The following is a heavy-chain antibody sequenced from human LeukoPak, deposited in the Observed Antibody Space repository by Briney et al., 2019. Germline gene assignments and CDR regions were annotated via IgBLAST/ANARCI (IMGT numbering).Heavy chain of an antibody. CDR1: GGAIISDNFY. Sequence: SETLSLTCTVSGGAIISDNFYWGWVRQPPGKGLEWVGSINYSGTTYYNPSLRSRVSISVDTSRTQFFLRLNSVSAADAAVYYCGRLFDSWGQGILVTVSS. CDR2: INYSGTT. J-gene: IGHJ4*02. V-gene: IGHV4-39*01. CDR3: GRLFDS.